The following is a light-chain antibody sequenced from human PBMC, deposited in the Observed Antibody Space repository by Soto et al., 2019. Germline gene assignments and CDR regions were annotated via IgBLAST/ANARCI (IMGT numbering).Light chain of an antibody. J-gene: IGLJ1*01. CDR2: DND. CDR3: ATWDDSRHGYV. Sequence: QSVLTQPPSASGTPGRRVTISASGSISNIGSNPVSWYQQRPGTAPKLLIYDNDERPSGVPVRFSGSKSATSASLAISGLQSEDEGDYYCATWDDSRHGYVFGPGTKVTVL. CDR1: ISNIGSNP. V-gene: IGLV1-44*01.